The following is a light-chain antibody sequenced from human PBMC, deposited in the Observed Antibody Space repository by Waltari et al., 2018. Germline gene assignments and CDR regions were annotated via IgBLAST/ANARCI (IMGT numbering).Light chain of an antibody. CDR1: QSVSSY. V-gene: IGKV3-11*01. CDR3: QQRSNWPPDFT. J-gene: IGKJ3*01. Sequence: EIVLTQSPATLSLSPGERATLSCRASQSVSSYLAWYQQKPGQAPRLLIYDASNRATGIPARFSGRGSGTDFTLTISSLEPEDFAVYYCQQRSNWPPDFTFGPGTKVDIK. CDR2: DAS.